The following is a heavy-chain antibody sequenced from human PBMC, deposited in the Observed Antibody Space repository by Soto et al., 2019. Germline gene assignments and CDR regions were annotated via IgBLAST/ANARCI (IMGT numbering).Heavy chain of an antibody. Sequence: EVQLLESGGGLIQPGGSLRLSCAASGFPFSTYEMTWARQSPGKGLEWVAFSTSSGGHTYYADSVRGRFTISRDNSKNTLYLQMDSLSVEEKARYYCVKGGWLDDWGQGTLVTVSS. V-gene: IGHV3-23*01. J-gene: IGHJ5*02. CDR3: VKGGWLDD. CDR2: STSSGGHT. CDR1: GFPFSTYE.